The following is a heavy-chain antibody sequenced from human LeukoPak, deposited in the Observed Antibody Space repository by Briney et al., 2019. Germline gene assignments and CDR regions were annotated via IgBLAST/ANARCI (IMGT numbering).Heavy chain of an antibody. CDR1: GFTFSSYG. CDR2: ISYDGSNK. CDR3: AKDWAAAGTGYYYYYYGMDV. V-gene: IGHV3-30*18. D-gene: IGHD6-13*01. Sequence: GRSLRLSCAASGFTFSSYGMLWVRQAPGKGLEWVAVISYDGSNKYYADSVKGRFTISRDNSKNTLYLQMNSLRAEDTAVYYCAKDWAAAGTGYYYYYYGMDVWGQGTTVTVSS. J-gene: IGHJ6*02.